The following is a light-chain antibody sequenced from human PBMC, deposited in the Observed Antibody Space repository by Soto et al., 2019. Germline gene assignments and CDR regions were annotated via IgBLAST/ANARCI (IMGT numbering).Light chain of an antibody. CDR3: QQYNHWPRT. CDR1: QSVARD. CDR2: FAS. Sequence: EIVMTQSPATLSVSPGERASLSCRASQSVARDLAWYQQKPGQAPRLLIYFASTRATGIPARFSGSGSGTDFTLTISSLQSEDSAVYYCQQYNHWPRTFGQGTKVEIK. J-gene: IGKJ1*01. V-gene: IGKV3-15*01.